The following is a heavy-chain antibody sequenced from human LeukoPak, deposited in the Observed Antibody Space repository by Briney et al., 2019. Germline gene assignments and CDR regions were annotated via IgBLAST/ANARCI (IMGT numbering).Heavy chain of an antibody. D-gene: IGHD6-6*01. CDR3: AREQLGAFDI. J-gene: IGHJ3*02. Sequence: PGGSLRLSCVASGFTFSSFTMNWVRQAPGKGLEWVSSISSSSSFIYYADSVKGRFTISRDNAKNSLYLQLNSLRAEDTAVYYCAREQLGAFDIWGPGTMVTVSS. CDR1: GFTFSSFT. V-gene: IGHV3-21*01. CDR2: ISSSSSFI.